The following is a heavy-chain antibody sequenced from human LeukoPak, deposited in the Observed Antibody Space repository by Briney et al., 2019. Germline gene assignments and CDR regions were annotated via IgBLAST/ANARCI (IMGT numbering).Heavy chain of an antibody. D-gene: IGHD5-18*01. CDR3: ASNMELMVSDWYFDL. CDR2: ISGSGGTT. CDR1: GFTFSNYA. J-gene: IGHJ2*01. Sequence: GGSLRLSCAASGFTFSNYAMSWVRQAPGKRLEWVSAISGSGGTTYHADSVKGRFTISRDNSKNTLYLQMNTLRAEDTAVYYCASNMELMVSDWYFDLWGRGTLVTVSS. V-gene: IGHV3-23*01.